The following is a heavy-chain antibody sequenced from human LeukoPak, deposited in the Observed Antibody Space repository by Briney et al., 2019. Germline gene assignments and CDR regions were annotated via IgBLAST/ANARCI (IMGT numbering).Heavy chain of an antibody. J-gene: IGHJ4*02. CDR2: IYYSGST. Sequence: SETLSLTCTVSGGSISSYYWSWIRQPPGKGLEWIGYIYYSGSTNYNPSLKSRVTISVDTSKNQFSLKLSSVTAADTAVYYCARAAGGELPDYWGQGTLVTVSS. CDR1: GGSISSYY. D-gene: IGHD3-16*01. V-gene: IGHV4-59*01. CDR3: ARAAGGELPDY.